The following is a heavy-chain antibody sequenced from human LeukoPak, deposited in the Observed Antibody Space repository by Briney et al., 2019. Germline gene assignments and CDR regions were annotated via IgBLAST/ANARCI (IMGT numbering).Heavy chain of an antibody. Sequence: SQTLSLTCAISGYSVSSSSSAWNWIRQSPSRGLEWLGRTYYRSKWYNDYAVFVQSRIPINTDKSKNQLSLQLKSVHPEDTAVYYCARKSSNFDYWGQGTLVTVSS. D-gene: IGHD6-13*01. J-gene: IGHJ4*02. CDR2: TYYRSKWYN. V-gene: IGHV6-1*01. CDR3: ARKSSNFDY. CDR1: GYSVSSSSSA.